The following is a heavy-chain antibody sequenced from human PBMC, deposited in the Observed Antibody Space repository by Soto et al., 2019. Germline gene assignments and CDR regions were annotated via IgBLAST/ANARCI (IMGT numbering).Heavy chain of an antibody. CDR1: GYTFTSYR. D-gene: IGHD3-10*01. CDR3: ARDHQPGYDSGSYYNPGADY. V-gene: IGHV1-18*01. J-gene: IGHJ4*01. CDR2: ISAYNGNT. Sequence: AQVKVSCKASGYTFTSYRISWVRQAPGQGLEWMGWISAYNGNTDYAQKLQGRGTMTTDTSTSTAYMELRSLRSDDTAVYYCARDHQPGYDSGSYYNPGADYCG.